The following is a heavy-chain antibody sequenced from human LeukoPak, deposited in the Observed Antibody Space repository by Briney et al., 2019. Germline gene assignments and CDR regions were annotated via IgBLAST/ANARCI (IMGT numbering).Heavy chain of an antibody. V-gene: IGHV3-53*01. J-gene: IGHJ4*02. CDR3: ARALFDGYYFDY. D-gene: IGHD3-16*01. Sequence: GGSLRLSCAASGFTVSSNYMSWVRQAPGKGLEWVSVIYSGGSTYYADSVKGRFTISRDNSKNTLYLQMNSLRAEDTAVYYCARALFDGYYFDYWGQGTLVTVSS. CDR2: IYSGGST. CDR1: GFTVSSNY.